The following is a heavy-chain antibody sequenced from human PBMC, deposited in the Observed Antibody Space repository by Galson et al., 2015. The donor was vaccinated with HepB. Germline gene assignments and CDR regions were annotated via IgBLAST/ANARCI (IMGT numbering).Heavy chain of an antibody. D-gene: IGHD3-9*01. Sequence: SLRLSCAASGFTFSSYGMHWVRQAPGMGLEWVAVISYDGSNKYYADSVKGRFTISRDNSKNTLYLQMNSLRAEDTAVYYCAKDRYYDILTGAYYYYGMDVWGQGTTVTVSS. CDR1: GFTFSSYG. J-gene: IGHJ6*02. CDR2: ISYDGSNK. CDR3: AKDRYYDILTGAYYYYGMDV. V-gene: IGHV3-30*18.